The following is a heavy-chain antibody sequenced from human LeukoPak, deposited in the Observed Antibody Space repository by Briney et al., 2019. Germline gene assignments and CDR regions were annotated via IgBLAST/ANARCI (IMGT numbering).Heavy chain of an antibody. CDR3: ARDRGYYDSSGYLDY. J-gene: IGHJ4*02. CDR2: IYYSGGT. V-gene: IGHV4-59*01. Sequence: PSETLSLTCTVSGGSISSYYWSWIRQPPGKGLEWIGYIYYSGGTNYNPSLKSRVTISVDTSKNQFSLKLSSVTAADTAVYYCARDRGYYDSSGYLDYWGQGTLVTVSS. D-gene: IGHD3-22*01. CDR1: GGSISSYY.